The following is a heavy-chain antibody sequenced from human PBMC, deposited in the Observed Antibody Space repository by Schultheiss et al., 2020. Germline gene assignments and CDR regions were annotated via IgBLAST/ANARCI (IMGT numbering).Heavy chain of an antibody. Sequence: SETLSLTCSVSGASTTSYYWSWVRQPPGKGLEWIGHIYHSGSTSYSPSLTSRITMSIDTSKNQFSLNLNSVTAADTAVYYCARTDVPYSSGWYEIRDYYGMDVWGQGTTVTVSS. CDR1: GASTTSYY. CDR2: IYHSGST. J-gene: IGHJ6*02. CDR3: ARTDVPYSSGWYEIRDYYGMDV. D-gene: IGHD6-19*01. V-gene: IGHV4-59*01.